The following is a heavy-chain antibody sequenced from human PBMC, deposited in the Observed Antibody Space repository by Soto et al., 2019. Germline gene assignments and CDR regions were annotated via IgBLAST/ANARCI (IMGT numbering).Heavy chain of an antibody. CDR1: GFTFSSYA. J-gene: IGHJ4*02. CDR2: ISGSGGST. V-gene: IGHV3-23*01. CDR3: AQESEFYCTNGVCFLYYFDY. Sequence: GGSLRLSCAASGFTFSSYAMSWVRQAPGKGLEWVSAISGSGGSTYYADSVKGRFTISRDNSKNTLYLQMNSLRAEDTAVYYCAQESEFYCTNGVCFLYYFDYWGQGTLVTVSS. D-gene: IGHD2-8*01.